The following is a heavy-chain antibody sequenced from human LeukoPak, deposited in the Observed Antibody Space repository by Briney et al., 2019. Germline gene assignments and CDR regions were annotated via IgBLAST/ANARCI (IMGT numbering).Heavy chain of an antibody. D-gene: IGHD1-7*01. CDR3: ARANWNYEWFDP. CDR1: GGSISRYY. Sequence: SETLSLTCTVSGGSISRYYWGWIRQPPGKGLEWIGFIYYSGTTNYNPSLKSRVTISVDTSKNQFSLKLSSVTAADTAVYYCARANWNYEWFDPWGQGTLVTVSS. V-gene: IGHV4-59*08. CDR2: IYYSGTT. J-gene: IGHJ5*02.